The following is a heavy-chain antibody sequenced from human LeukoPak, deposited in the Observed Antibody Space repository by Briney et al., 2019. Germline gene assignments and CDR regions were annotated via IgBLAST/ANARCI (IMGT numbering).Heavy chain of an antibody. D-gene: IGHD4-11*01. V-gene: IGHV1-69*13. Sequence: ASVKVSCKASGGTFSSYAISWVRQAPGQGLEWMGGIIPIFGTANYAQKFQGRVTITADESTSTAYMELSSLRSEDTAVYYRARARCSNYVGWGQGTLVTVSS. CDR1: GGTFSSYA. J-gene: IGHJ4*02. CDR2: IIPIFGTA. CDR3: ARARCSNYVG.